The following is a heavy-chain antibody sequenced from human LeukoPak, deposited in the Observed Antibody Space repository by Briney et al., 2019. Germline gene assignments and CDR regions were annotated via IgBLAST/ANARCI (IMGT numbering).Heavy chain of an antibody. V-gene: IGHV1-2*02. CDR1: GYTFTGYY. J-gene: IGHJ6*02. D-gene: IGHD6-13*01. CDR3: ARTGYSSSWFSYYYGTDV. CDR2: INPNSGGT. Sequence: GASVKVSCKASGYTFTGYYMHWVRQAPGQGLEWMGWINPNSGGTNYAQKFRGRVTMTRDTSISTAYMELSRLRSDDTAVYYCARTGYSSSWFSYYYGTDVWGQGTTVTVSS.